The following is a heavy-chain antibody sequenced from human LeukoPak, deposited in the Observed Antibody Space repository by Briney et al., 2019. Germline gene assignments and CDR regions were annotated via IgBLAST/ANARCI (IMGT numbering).Heavy chain of an antibody. Sequence: SETLSLTCTVSGYSISSGYYWGWIRQPPGKGLEWIGSIYHSGSTYYNPSPKSRVTISVETSKNQFSLKLSSVTAADTAVYYCARGATTIEYSFDYWGQGTLVTVSS. V-gene: IGHV4-38-2*02. CDR3: ARGATTIEYSFDY. J-gene: IGHJ4*02. D-gene: IGHD6-6*01. CDR1: GYSISSGYY. CDR2: IYHSGST.